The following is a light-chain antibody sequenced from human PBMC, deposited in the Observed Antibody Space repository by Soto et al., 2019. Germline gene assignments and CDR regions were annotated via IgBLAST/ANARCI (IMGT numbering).Light chain of an antibody. CDR3: QSYDSSLSGYV. CDR2: GNS. V-gene: IGLV1-40*01. CDR1: SSNIGAGYD. Sequence: QLVLTQPPSVSGALGQRVTISCTGSSSNIGAGYDVHWYQQLPGTAPKLLIYGNSNRPSGVPDRFSGSKSGTSASLAITGLQAEDEADYYCQSYDSSLSGYVFGTGTKVTVL. J-gene: IGLJ1*01.